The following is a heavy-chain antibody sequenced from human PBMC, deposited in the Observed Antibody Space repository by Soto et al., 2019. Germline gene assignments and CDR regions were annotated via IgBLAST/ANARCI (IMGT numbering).Heavy chain of an antibody. CDR3: ARGLTMVRGVILDAFDI. CDR2: INAGNGNT. V-gene: IGHV1-3*01. Sequence: QVQLVQSGAEVKKPGASVKVSCKASGYTFTSYTMHWVRQAPGQRLEWMGWINAGNGNTKYSQKFQGRVTITRDTSASTAYMDLRSLRSEDTAVYYCARGLTMVRGVILDAFDIWGQGTMVTVSS. J-gene: IGHJ3*02. CDR1: GYTFTSYT. D-gene: IGHD3-10*01.